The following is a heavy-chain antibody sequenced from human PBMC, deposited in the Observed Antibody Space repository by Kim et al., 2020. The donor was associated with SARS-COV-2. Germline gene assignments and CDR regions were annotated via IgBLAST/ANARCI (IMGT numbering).Heavy chain of an antibody. CDR1: GYTFTSYD. J-gene: IGHJ5*02. CDR2: MNPNSGNT. CDR3: ARGVMVRGVRWFDP. Sequence: ASVKVSCKASGYTFTSYDINWVRQATGQGLEWMGWMNPNSGNTGYAQKFQGRVTMTRNTSISTAYMELSSLRSEDTAVYYCARGVMVRGVRWFDPWGQGTLVTVSS. D-gene: IGHD3-10*01. V-gene: IGHV1-8*01.